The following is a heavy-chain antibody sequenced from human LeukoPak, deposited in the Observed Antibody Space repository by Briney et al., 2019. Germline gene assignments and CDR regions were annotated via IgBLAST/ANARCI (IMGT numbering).Heavy chain of an antibody. CDR3: EQTPVLTGYWDRFDH. Sequence: PGRSLRLSCAASGVTFDDYAMHWVRQAPGKGLEWVSGISWNSGSRGYADSVKGRFTISRDNAKNSLYLQMHSLRTEDTDLYYCEQTPVLTGYWDRFDHWGQGTLVTVSS. D-gene: IGHD3-9*01. V-gene: IGHV3-9*01. J-gene: IGHJ4*02. CDR1: GVTFDDYA. CDR2: ISWNSGSR.